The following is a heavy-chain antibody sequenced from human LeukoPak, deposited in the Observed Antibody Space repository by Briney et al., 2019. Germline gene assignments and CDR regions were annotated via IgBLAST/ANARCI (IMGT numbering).Heavy chain of an antibody. Sequence: ASVKVSCKVSGYILTKSSMHWVRQALGKGLEWMGGFAPEDGETIYAQNFQGRVTVTEDTSTGTAYMELGSLRSEDTAVYYCATDSYEGFHWGQETLVTVSS. CDR1: GYILTKSS. CDR2: FAPEDGET. V-gene: IGHV1-24*01. D-gene: IGHD5-18*01. J-gene: IGHJ4*02. CDR3: ATDSYEGFH.